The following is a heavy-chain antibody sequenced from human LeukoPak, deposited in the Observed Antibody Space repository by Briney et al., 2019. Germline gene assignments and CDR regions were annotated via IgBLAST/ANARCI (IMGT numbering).Heavy chain of an antibody. CDR3: ARDIRDYYGSGSYYRFDP. CDR2: ISPSGDIT. CDR1: GFIFSSHG. J-gene: IGHJ5*02. D-gene: IGHD3-10*01. Sequence: GGTLRLSCAASGFIFSSHGMNWVRQAPGQGLEWVSGISPSGDITYYADSVKGRFTISRDNAKNSLYLQMNSLRAEDTAVYYCARDIRDYYGSGSYYRFDPWGQGTLVTVSS. V-gene: IGHV3-23*01.